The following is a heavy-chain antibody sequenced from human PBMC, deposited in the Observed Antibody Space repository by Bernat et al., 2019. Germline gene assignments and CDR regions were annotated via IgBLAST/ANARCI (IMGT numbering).Heavy chain of an antibody. CDR3: AKDRGGGSYFDY. V-gene: IGHV3-30*02. CDR1: GFTFSTNG. J-gene: IGHJ4*02. Sequence: QVQLVESGGGVVQPGGSLRLSCAASGFTFSTNGMHWVRQAPGKGLEWVAFIRYDGSNKYYADSVKGRFTISRDNSKNTLYLQINSLRAEDKAVYYCAKDRGGGSYFDYWGQGTLVTVSS. CDR2: IRYDGSNK. D-gene: IGHD1-26*01.